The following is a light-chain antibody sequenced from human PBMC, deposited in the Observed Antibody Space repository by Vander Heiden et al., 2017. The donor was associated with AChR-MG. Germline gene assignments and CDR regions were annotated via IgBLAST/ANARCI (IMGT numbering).Light chain of an antibody. J-gene: IGLJ1*01. CDR3: ATWDSGLTAVV. V-gene: IGLV1-51*01. CDR1: NSNIGINY. Sequence: QTVLTQPPSVSAAAGQRVTIACAGSNSNIGINYVSWYHQVPGTAPKLLIYDNNKRPSGIPDRFSGSKSGTSATLGITGLQTGDEADYYCATWDSGLTAVVFGTGTKVSGL. CDR2: DNN.